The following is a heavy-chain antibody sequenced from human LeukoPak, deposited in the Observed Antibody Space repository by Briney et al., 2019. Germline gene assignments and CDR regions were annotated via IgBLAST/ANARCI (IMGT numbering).Heavy chain of an antibody. Sequence: SVKVSCKASGGTFSSYAISWVRQAPGQGLKWMGRIIPIFGTANYAQKFQGRVTITTDESTSAAYMELSSLRSDDTAVYYCARIGCCSSTSCYSGREFDPWGQGTLVTVSS. CDR2: IIPIFGTA. V-gene: IGHV1-69*05. J-gene: IGHJ5*02. CDR3: ARIGCCSSTSCYSGREFDP. CDR1: GGTFSSYA. D-gene: IGHD2-2*01.